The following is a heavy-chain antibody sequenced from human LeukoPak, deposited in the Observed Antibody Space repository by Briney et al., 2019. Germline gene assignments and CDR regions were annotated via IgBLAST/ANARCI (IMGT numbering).Heavy chain of an antibody. CDR2: INPNSGGT. CDR1: GYTFTGYY. V-gene: IGHV1-2*02. Sequence: ASVKVSCKASGYTFTGYYMHWVRQAPGQGLEWMGWINPNSGGTNYAQKFQGRVTMTRDTSISTAYMELSRLRSDDTAVYYCAREAYGSGDPYYFDYWGQGTLVTVSS. CDR3: AREAYGSGDPYYFDY. J-gene: IGHJ4*02. D-gene: IGHD3-10*01.